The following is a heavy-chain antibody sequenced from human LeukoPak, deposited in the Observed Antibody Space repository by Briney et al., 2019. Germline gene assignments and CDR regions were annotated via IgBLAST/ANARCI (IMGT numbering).Heavy chain of an antibody. CDR1: GFTFSSYG. D-gene: IGHD2-15*01. Sequence: PGGSLRLSCAASGFTFSSYGMHWVRQAPGKGLEWVAVISYDGSNKYYADSVKGRFTISRDNSKNTLYLQMNSLRAEDTAVYYCAKELVVVVAATGGLDYWGQGTLVTVSS. CDR3: AKELVVVVAATGGLDY. CDR2: ISYDGSNK. J-gene: IGHJ4*02. V-gene: IGHV3-30*18.